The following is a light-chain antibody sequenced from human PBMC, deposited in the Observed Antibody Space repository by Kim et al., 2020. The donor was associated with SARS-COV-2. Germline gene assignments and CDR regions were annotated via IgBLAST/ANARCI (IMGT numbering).Light chain of an antibody. CDR1: RKDVGGYGY. CDR3: NPFTTSGTWV. V-gene: IGLV2-14*03. CDR2: DVT. J-gene: IGLJ3*02. Sequence: TLSCPGTRKDVGGYGYVAWFQQHPGRVPKVMIYDVTKRPAGVSNRFSGSKSGKTASLTISGLQAEDEADYYWNPFTTSGTWVFGGGTQLTVL.